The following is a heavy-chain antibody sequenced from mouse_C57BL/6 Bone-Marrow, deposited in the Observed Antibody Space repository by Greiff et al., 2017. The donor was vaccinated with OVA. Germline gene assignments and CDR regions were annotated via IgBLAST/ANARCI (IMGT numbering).Heavy chain of an antibody. J-gene: IGHJ3*01. Sequence: EVKLMESGGGLVQPGESLKLSCESNEYEFPSHDMSWVRQTPEKRLELVAAINRDGGSTYYPDTMESRFIISRDNTKKTQNLQMSSLRAEDAALYYSASSSNDTFLAYWGQGTLVTVSA. D-gene: IGHD2-12*01. CDR1: EYEFPSHD. V-gene: IGHV5-2*01. CDR3: ASSSNDTFLAY. CDR2: INRDGGST.